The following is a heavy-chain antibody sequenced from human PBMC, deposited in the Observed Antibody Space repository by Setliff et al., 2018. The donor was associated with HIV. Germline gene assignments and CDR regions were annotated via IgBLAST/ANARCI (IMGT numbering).Heavy chain of an antibody. D-gene: IGHD2-15*01. CDR3: ALTGHRLLRGYMDV. V-gene: IGHV4-4*07. Sequence: LPETLSLTCYVTDDPISSYYWSWVRQPAGKGLEWIGRLYVSGDTNYNPSLKSRVTMSLDTSKKHFSLKLKSVTAADTAVYYCALTGHRLLRGYMDVWGKGTTVTVSS. CDR1: DDPISSYY. J-gene: IGHJ6*03. CDR2: LYVSGDT.